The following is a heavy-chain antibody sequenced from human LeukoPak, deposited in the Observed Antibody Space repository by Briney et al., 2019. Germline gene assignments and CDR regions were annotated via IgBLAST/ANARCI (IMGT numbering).Heavy chain of an antibody. D-gene: IGHD2-21*02. J-gene: IGHJ3*02. CDR2: IYHRGST. Sequence: SETLSLTCTVSGYSISSGYYWGWIRQPPGKGLEWIGSIYHRGSTYYNPSLKSRVTISVDTSKNQFSLKLNSVTAADTAVYYCARYRNCGSDCYDAFDIWGQGTMVTVSS. V-gene: IGHV4-38-2*02. CDR1: GYSISSGYY. CDR3: ARYRNCGSDCYDAFDI.